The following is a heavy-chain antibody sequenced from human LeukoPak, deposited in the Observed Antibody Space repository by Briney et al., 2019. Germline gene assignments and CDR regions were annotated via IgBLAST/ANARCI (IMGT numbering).Heavy chain of an antibody. J-gene: IGHJ4*02. CDR2: IYHSGDT. CDR3: AREIGATIPKFDY. D-gene: IGHD5-12*01. CDR1: DYSIRSGFY. V-gene: IGHV4-38-2*02. Sequence: PSETLSLTCTVSDYSIRSGFYWGWIRPPPGKGPEWIGTIYHSGDTYYNPSLKSRVTISVDTSKNQFSLKLSSVTAADTAVYYCAREIGATIPKFDYWGQGTLVTVSS.